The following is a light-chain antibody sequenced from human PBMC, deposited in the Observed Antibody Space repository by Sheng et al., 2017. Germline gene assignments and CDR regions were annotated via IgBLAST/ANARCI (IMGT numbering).Light chain of an antibody. J-gene: IGKJ4*01. Sequence: EIVLTQSPATLSLSPGERATLSCRASQSISRYLAWYQQKPGQAPRFLIYGASTRAPGVPARFSGSGSGTEFTLTINSLQSEDFALYYCQQYNDWPLTFGGGTKVEI. CDR3: QQYNDWPLT. CDR1: QSISRY. V-gene: IGKV3D-15*01. CDR2: GAS.